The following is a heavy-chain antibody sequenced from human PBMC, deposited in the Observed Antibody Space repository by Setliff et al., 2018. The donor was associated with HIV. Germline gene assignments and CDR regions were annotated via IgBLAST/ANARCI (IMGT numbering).Heavy chain of an antibody. CDR1: RRTFSEDA. V-gene: IGHV1-69*13. D-gene: IGHD3-10*01. CDR2: IIHILGTA. CDR3: AKVVRGYGSTYYNYYYMDV. J-gene: IGHJ6*03. Sequence: SVKVSCKTSRRTFSEDAINWVRQAPGEGLEWVGGIIHILGTADYAEKFQGGVTITADEPRSTVYLDVSNLRSEDTAVYYCAKVVRGYGSTYYNYYYMDVWGKGTTVTVSS.